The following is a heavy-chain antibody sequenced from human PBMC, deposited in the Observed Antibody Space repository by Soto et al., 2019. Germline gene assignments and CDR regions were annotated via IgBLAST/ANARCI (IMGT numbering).Heavy chain of an antibody. V-gene: IGHV3-30*18. D-gene: IGHD5-12*01. Sequence: GGSLRLSCAASGFTFSSYGMHWVRQAPGKGLEWVAVISYDGSNKYYADSVKGRFTISRDNSKNTLYLQMNSLRAEDTAVYYCAKDPIGYSGYGIDYWGQGTLVTVSS. CDR2: ISYDGSNK. J-gene: IGHJ4*02. CDR3: AKDPIGYSGYGIDY. CDR1: GFTFSSYG.